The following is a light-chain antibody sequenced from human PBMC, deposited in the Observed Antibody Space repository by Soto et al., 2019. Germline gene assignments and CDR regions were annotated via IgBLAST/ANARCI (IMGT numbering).Light chain of an antibody. CDR3: QQYNNWPWT. V-gene: IGKV3-15*01. J-gene: IGKJ1*01. CDR1: QSIGNH. CDR2: GAS. Sequence: EIVLAQSPGTLSLSPGERATLSCRASQSIGNHLAWFQQKPGQAPRLLIYGASTRATGIPARFSGSGSGTEFTLTISSLQSEDFAVYYCQQYNNWPWTFGQGTKVDI.